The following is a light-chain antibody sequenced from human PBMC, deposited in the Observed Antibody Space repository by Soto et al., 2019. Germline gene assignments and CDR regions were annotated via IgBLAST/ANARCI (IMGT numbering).Light chain of an antibody. J-gene: IGKJ1*01. CDR2: AAS. Sequence: DIQMTQSPSSLSASVGDRVTITCRASQTISTDLHWYQQKPGQAPKLLISAASSLQSGVPSRFRGSGSGTTYTLTIDSLQPEDFATYSCQQTSGAPRTVGEGTNVEIK. V-gene: IGKV1-39*01. CDR1: QTISTD. CDR3: QQTSGAPRT.